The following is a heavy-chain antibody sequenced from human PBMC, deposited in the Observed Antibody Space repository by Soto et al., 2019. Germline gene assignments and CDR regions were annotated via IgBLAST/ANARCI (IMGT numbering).Heavy chain of an antibody. V-gene: IGHV1-69*01. D-gene: IGHD3-10*01. CDR2: IIPIFGTA. J-gene: IGHJ4*02. Sequence: QVQLVPSGAEVKKPGSSVTVSCKASGGTFSSYAISWVRQAPGQGLERMVGIIPIFGTANDAQKFQGRVTITANESTITAYMDRSSLRSEDTAVYSGARAGSSPRNYYAKTDWGQGTLVTVSS. CDR1: GGTFSSYA. CDR3: ARAGSSPRNYYAKTD.